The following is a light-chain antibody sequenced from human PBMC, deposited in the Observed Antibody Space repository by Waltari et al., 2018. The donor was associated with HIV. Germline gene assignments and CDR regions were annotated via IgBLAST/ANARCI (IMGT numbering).Light chain of an antibody. J-gene: IGLJ2*01. CDR1: SSDIAYYDH. CDR3: SSYTRRGTVV. Sequence: QSALTQPASVSGSPGQSIVLPCTGSSSDIAYYDHVSWYQQYPGQAPKALIYEVTSRPSGTSSRFSGSKSATTAFLAISKLQTDDEADYFCSSYTRRGTVVFGGGTRLTVL. CDR2: EVT. V-gene: IGLV2-14*01.